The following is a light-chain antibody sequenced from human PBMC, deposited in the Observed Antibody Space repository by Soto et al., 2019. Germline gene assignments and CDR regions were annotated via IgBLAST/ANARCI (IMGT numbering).Light chain of an antibody. CDR3: QQSYSVPRT. CDR1: QSITRY. J-gene: IGKJ4*01. Sequence: DFQMTQSPSSLSASVGDRVNITCRASQSITRYLNWYQQKPGKAPNLLIYATSNLQTGVPLRFSGSEFGTDCTLTINNLQPEDFATSYCQQSYSVPRTFGGGTKVEI. CDR2: ATS. V-gene: IGKV1-39*01.